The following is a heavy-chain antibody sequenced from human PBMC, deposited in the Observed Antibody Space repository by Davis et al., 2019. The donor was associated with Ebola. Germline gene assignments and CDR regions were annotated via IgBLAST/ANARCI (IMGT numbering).Heavy chain of an antibody. Sequence: GESLKISCAASGFTFSSYSMNWVRQAPGKGLEWVSYISSSSSTIYYADSVKGRFTISRDNAKNSLYLQMNSLRDEDTAVYYCARDTSTYYYDSSGYYYRENGRGDDAFDIWGQGTMVTVSS. J-gene: IGHJ3*02. CDR1: GFTFSSYS. CDR3: ARDTSTYYYDSSGYYYRENGRGDDAFDI. V-gene: IGHV3-48*02. CDR2: ISSSSSTI. D-gene: IGHD3-22*01.